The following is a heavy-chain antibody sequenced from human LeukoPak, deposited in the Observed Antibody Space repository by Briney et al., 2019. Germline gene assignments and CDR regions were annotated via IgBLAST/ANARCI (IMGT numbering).Heavy chain of an antibody. CDR2: ISSSSSYI. J-gene: IGHJ6*03. D-gene: IGHD6-19*01. CDR1: GFTFSNYL. Sequence: GGSLRLSCVGSGFTFSNYLMNWVRQAPGKGLEWVSSISSSSSYIYYADSVKGRFTISRDNAKNSLYLQMNSLRAEDTAVYYCARGSGWMNYYYMDVWGKGTTVTVSS. V-gene: IGHV3-21*01. CDR3: ARGSGWMNYYYMDV.